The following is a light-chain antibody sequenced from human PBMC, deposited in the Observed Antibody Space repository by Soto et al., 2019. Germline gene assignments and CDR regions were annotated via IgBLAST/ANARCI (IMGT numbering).Light chain of an antibody. CDR3: QQYGGSPRT. CDR2: GAS. V-gene: IGKV3-20*01. Sequence: EIVLTQSPGTLSLSLGERATLSCMASQSVSSKLAWYQQKPGQAPRVLIYGASSRATGIPDRFGGSGSGTDFTLTISRLEPEDFAVYYCQQYGGSPRTFGQGTKLEI. CDR1: QSVSSK. J-gene: IGKJ2*01.